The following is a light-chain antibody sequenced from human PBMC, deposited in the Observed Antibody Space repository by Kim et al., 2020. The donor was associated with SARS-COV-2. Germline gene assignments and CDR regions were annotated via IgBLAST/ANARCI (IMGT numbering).Light chain of an antibody. Sequence: VALGQTVRITCQGDTLRIYYASWYRQKPGPATVFVIYAKNNRPSGIPDRFSGSSSGNTASLTITGAQAEDEADYYCSSRDSSGPVVFGGGTKLTVL. CDR2: AKN. V-gene: IGLV3-19*01. CDR1: TLRIYY. J-gene: IGLJ2*01. CDR3: SSRDSSGPVV.